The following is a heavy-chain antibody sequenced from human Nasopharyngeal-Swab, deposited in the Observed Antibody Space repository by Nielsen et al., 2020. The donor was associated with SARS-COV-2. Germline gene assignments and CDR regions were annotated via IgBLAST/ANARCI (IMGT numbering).Heavy chain of an antibody. V-gene: IGHV3-30*02. J-gene: IGHJ6*03. Sequence: GESLKISCAASVFTFSSYGMHWVRQAPGKGLECVAFIRYDGFNQHYADSVKGRFTISRDSFKTTLYLQLNSLRAEDTAVYYCAKDHKMDSGGGVGYMDVWGKGTTVTVSS. D-gene: IGHD3-16*01. CDR3: AKDHKMDSGGGVGYMDV. CDR1: VFTFSSYG. CDR2: IRYDGFNQ.